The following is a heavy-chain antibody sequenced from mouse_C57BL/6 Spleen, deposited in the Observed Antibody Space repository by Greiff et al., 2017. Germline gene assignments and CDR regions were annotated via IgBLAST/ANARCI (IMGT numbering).Heavy chain of an antibody. CDR1: GYTFTSYW. CDR2: IDPSDSYT. Sequence: QVQLKQPGAELVRPGTSVKLSCKASGYTFTSYWMHWVKQRPGQGLEWIGVIDPSDSYTNYNQKFKGKATLTVDTSSSTAYLQLSSLTSEDSAVYYCARGFTTGGFAYWGQGTLLTVSA. J-gene: IGHJ3*01. V-gene: IGHV1-59*01. CDR3: ARGFTTGGFAY. D-gene: IGHD1-1*01.